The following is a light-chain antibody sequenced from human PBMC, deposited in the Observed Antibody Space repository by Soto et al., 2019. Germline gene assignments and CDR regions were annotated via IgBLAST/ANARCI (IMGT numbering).Light chain of an antibody. CDR1: QSISSW. CDR3: LQHDSYPRT. V-gene: IGKV1-5*01. J-gene: IGKJ1*01. Sequence: GDRVTITCRASQSISSWLAWYQQKPGKAPKFLIYDASNLQSGVPSRFSGSGSGTEFTLTISSLQPEDFATYYCLQHDSYPRTFGQGTKVDIK. CDR2: DAS.